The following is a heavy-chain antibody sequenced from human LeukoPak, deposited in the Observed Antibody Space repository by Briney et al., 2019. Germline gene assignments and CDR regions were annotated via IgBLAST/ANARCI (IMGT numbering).Heavy chain of an antibody. J-gene: IGHJ4*02. Sequence: SETLSLTCAVYGGSFRGYYWSWIRQPPGKGLEWIGEINHSGSTNYNPSLKSRVTISVDKSKNQFSLKLSSVTAADTAVYYCARHGGSFDYWGQGTLVTVSS. CDR3: ARHGGSFDY. CDR1: GGSFRGYY. V-gene: IGHV4-34*01. D-gene: IGHD4-23*01. CDR2: INHSGST.